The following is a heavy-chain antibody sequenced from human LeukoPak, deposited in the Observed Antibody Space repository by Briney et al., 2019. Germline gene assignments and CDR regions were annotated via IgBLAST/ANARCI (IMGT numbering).Heavy chain of an antibody. J-gene: IGHJ4*02. CDR2: ISSGSNYI. CDR3: ARGPELAAGSNFDY. V-gene: IGHV3-21*01. D-gene: IGHD6-13*01. Sequence: KSGGSLRLSCAASGFIFSSYSMNWVRQSPGKGLEWVSSISSGSNYIDYADSVKGRFTISRDNARNSLYLQMNSLRVEDTAVYYCARGPELAAGSNFDYWGQGILVTVSS. CDR1: GFIFSSYS.